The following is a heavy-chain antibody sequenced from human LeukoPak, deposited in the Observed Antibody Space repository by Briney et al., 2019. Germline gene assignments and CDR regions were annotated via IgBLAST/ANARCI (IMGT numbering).Heavy chain of an antibody. CDR2: VYYSGIT. J-gene: IGHJ5*02. V-gene: IGHV4-39*01. D-gene: IGHD4-17*01. CDR1: GGSISSSSYY. CDR3: ARFMTTRWFDP. Sequence: SETLSLTCTVSGGSISSSSYYWGWIRQPPGKGLEWIGSVYYSGITYYNPSLKSRVTISVDTSKNQFSLRLSSVTAADTAVYYCARFMTTRWFDPWGQGTLVTVSS.